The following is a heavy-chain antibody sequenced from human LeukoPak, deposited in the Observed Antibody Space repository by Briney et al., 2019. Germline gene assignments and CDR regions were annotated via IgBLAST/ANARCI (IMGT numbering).Heavy chain of an antibody. CDR3: ARVDVPYGGSTLLDY. CDR2: IVGSGGST. CDR1: GFTFSSYA. Sequence: PGGSLRLSCAASGFTFSSYAMSWVRQAPGKGLEWVSAIVGSGGSTYYADSVKGRFTISRDNSKNTLYLQMNSLRAEDTAVYYCARVDVPYGGSTLLDYWGQGTLVTVSS. V-gene: IGHV3-23*01. D-gene: IGHD4-23*01. J-gene: IGHJ4*02.